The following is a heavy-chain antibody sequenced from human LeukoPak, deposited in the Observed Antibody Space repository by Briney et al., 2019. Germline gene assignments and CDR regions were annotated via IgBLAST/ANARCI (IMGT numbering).Heavy chain of an antibody. D-gene: IGHD6-19*01. CDR1: GGTFSSYA. Sequence: SVKVSCKASGGTFSSYAISWVRQAPGQRLEWMGGTIPIFGTANYAQKFQGRVTITADESTSTAYMELSSLRSEDTAVYYCARKNTYSSGWYGENNWFDPWGQGTLVTVSS. V-gene: IGHV1-69*13. J-gene: IGHJ5*02. CDR2: TIPIFGTA. CDR3: ARKNTYSSGWYGENNWFDP.